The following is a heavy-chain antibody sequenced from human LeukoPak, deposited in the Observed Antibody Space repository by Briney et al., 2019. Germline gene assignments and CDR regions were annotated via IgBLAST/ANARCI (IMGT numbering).Heavy chain of an antibody. Sequence: PGRSLRLSCAASGFTFSSYAMHWVRQAPGKGLEWVAVISYDGSNKYYADSVKGRFTISRDNSKNTLYLQMNSLRAEDTAVYYCATDYYGSGSYYTLFDYWGQGTLVTVSS. J-gene: IGHJ4*02. CDR2: ISYDGSNK. V-gene: IGHV3-30*04. CDR3: ATDYYGSGSYYTLFDY. CDR1: GFTFSSYA. D-gene: IGHD3-10*01.